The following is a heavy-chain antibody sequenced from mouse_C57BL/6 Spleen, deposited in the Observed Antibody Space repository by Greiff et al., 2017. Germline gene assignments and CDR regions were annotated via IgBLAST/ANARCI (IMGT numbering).Heavy chain of an antibody. D-gene: IGHD1-1*01. V-gene: IGHV1-18*01. CDR2: INPNNGGT. CDR3: ARGPVNFDY. J-gene: IGHJ2*01. Sequence: EVQRVESGPELVKPGASVKISCKASGYTFTDYTMHWVKQSHGKSLEWIGDINPNNGGTIYNQKFKGKATLTVDKSSSTAYMELRSLTSEDTAVYYCARGPVNFDYWGQGTTLTVSS. CDR1: GYTFTDYT.